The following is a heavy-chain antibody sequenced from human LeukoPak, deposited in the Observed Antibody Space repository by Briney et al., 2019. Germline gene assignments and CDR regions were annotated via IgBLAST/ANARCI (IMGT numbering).Heavy chain of an antibody. CDR3: ARGAHYGSGSYLP. CDR2: IIPIFGTA. D-gene: IGHD3-10*01. V-gene: IGHV1-69*05. J-gene: IGHJ5*02. CDR1: GGTFSSYA. Sequence: SVKVSCKASGGTFSSYAISWVRQAPGQGLEWMGGIIPIFGTANYAQKFQGRVTITTDESTSTAYMELSSLRSEDTAVYYCARGAHYGSGSYLPWGQGTLVTVSS.